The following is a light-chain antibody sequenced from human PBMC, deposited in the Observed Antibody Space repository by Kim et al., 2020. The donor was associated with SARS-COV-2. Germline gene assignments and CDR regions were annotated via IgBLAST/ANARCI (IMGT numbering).Light chain of an antibody. CDR3: SSYTSSSTLV. CDR2: DVS. Sequence: GQSSTSSCTGTSSDVGGYNYVSWYQQHPGKAPKLMIYDVSNRPSGVSNRFSGSKSGNTASLTISGLQAEDEADNYCSSYTSSSTLVFGTGTKVTVL. J-gene: IGLJ1*01. CDR1: SSDVGGYNY. V-gene: IGLV2-14*03.